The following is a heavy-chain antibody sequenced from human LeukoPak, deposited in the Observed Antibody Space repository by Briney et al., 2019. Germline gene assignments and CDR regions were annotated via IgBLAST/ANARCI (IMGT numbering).Heavy chain of an antibody. CDR3: ASLIAARSWYYFDY. J-gene: IGHJ4*02. CDR2: IIPILGIA. D-gene: IGHD6-6*01. V-gene: IGHV1-69*04. Sequence: SVKVSCKASGGTFSSYAISWVRQAPGQGLEWMGRIIPILGIANYAQKFQGRVTITADKSTSTAYMELSSLRSENTAVYYCASLIAARSWYYFDYWGQGTLVTVSS. CDR1: GGTFSSYA.